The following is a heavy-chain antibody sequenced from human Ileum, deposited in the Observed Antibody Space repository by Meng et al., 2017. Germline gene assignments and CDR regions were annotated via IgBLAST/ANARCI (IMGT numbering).Heavy chain of an antibody. Sequence: QITLKESGPTLMKPTQTLTLTLTFSGLSLSASRVGLGWIRQPPGKALEWLAVIYWDEEIKYSPSLKSRLTITKDNSKNQVILTMTNMDPVDTGTYYCAHRGVGQFDNWGQGTLVTVSS. J-gene: IGHJ4*02. D-gene: IGHD1-26*01. CDR3: AHRGVGQFDN. CDR2: IYWDEEI. V-gene: IGHV2-5*02. CDR1: GLSLSASRVG.